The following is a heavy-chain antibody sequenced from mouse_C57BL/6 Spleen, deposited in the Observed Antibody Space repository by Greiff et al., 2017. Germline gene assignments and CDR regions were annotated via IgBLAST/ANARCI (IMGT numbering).Heavy chain of an antibody. CDR3: ARRTGKGGCFDY. CDR2: INPSTGGT. CDR1: GYSFTGYY. Sequence: DVQLQESGPELVKPGASVKISCKASGYSFTGYYMNWVKQSPEKSLEWIGEINPSTGGTTYNQKFKAKATLTVDKSSSTAYMQLKSLTSEDSAVYYCARRTGKGGCFDYWGQGTTLTVSS. J-gene: IGHJ2*01. D-gene: IGHD4-1*01. V-gene: IGHV1-42*01.